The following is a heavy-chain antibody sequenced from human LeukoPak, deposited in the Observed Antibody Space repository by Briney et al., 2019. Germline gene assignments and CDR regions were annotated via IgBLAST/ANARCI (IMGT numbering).Heavy chain of an antibody. CDR1: GFTFDDYA. Sequence: SGGSLRLSCAASGFTFDDYAMHWVRQAPGKGLEWVSGISWNSGNIGYADSVKGRFIISRDNAKNSLYLQMNSPRAEDTALYYCAKDGRGAYYDSSGYPYFDYWGQGTLVTVSS. V-gene: IGHV3-9*01. CDR3: AKDGRGAYYDSSGYPYFDY. J-gene: IGHJ4*02. CDR2: ISWNSGNI. D-gene: IGHD3-22*01.